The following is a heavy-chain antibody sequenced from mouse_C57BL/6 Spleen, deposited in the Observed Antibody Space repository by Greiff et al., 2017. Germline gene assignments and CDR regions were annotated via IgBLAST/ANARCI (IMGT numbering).Heavy chain of an antibody. V-gene: IGHV1-42*01. CDR2: INPSTGGT. Sequence: VHVKQSGTELVKPGASVKISCKASGYSFTGYYMNWVKQSPEKSLEWIGEINPSTGGTTYNQKFKAKATLTVDKSSSTAYMQLKSLTSEDSAVYYCARSLTGTFAYWGQGTLVTVSA. CDR3: ARSLTGTFAY. CDR1: GYSFTGYY. J-gene: IGHJ3*01. D-gene: IGHD4-1*01.